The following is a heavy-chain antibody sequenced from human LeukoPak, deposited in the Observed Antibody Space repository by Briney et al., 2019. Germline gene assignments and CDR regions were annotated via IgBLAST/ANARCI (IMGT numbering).Heavy chain of an antibody. D-gene: IGHD2-15*01. CDR2: ISSSSSYI. CDR3: ARVPGGYCSGGSCYPP. V-gene: IGHV3-21*01. J-gene: IGHJ5*02. CDR1: GFTFSSYS. Sequence: GGSLRLSCAASGFTFSSYSMNWVRQAPGKGLEWVSSISSSSSYIYYADSVKGRFTISRDNAKNSLYLQMNSLGAEDTAVYYCARVPGGYCSGGSCYPPWGQGTLVTVSS.